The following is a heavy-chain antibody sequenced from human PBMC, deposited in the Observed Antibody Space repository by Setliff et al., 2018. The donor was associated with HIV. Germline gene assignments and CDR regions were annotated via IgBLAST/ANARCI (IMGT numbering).Heavy chain of an antibody. J-gene: IGHJ6*04. CDR1: GFSISDFW. CDR2: IKEDGSEQ. D-gene: IGHD5-12*01. CDR3: LVAVEEDV. V-gene: IGHV3-7*02. Sequence: GGSLRLSCAASGFSISDFWMSWVRQAPGKGLEWVANIKEDGSEQYYMDSVKGRFTISRDNAKNSLYLQMNSLRAEDTAVYYCLVAVEEDVWGKGTTVTVSS.